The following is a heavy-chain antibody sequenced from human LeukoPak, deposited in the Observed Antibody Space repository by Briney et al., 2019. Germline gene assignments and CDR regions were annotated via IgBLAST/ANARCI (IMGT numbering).Heavy chain of an antibody. CDR2: IYYSGST. V-gene: IGHV4-39*01. CDR1: GGSISSSSYY. D-gene: IGHD2-2*01. CDR3: ARHAFVLSPRYCSSTSCSAAFDY. Sequence: SETLSLTCTVSGGSISSSSYYWGWIRQPPGKGLEWIGSIYYSGSTYYNPSLKSRVTISVDTSKNQFSLKLSSVTAADTAVYYCARHAFVLSPRYCSSTSCSAAFDYWGQGTLVTVSS. J-gene: IGHJ4*02.